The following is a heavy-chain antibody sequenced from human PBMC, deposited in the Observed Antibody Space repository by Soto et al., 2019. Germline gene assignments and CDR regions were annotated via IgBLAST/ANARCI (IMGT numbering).Heavy chain of an antibody. CDR1: GGSISSGDYY. CDR3: ARARRIQEGPYYDSRWIIDY. CDR2: IYYSGST. J-gene: IGHJ4*02. Sequence: PSETLSLTCTVSGGSISSGDYYWSWIRQPPGKGLEWIGYIYYSGSTYYNPSLKSRVTISVDTSKNQFSLKLSSVTAADTAVYYCARARRIQEGPYYDSRWIIDYWGQGTLVTVSS. V-gene: IGHV4-30-4*01. D-gene: IGHD3-22*01.